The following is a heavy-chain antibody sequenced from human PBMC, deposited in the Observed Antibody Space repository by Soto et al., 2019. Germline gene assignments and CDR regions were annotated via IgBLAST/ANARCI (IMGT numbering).Heavy chain of an antibody. V-gene: IGHV1-69*01. Sequence: QVQLVQSGAEVKKPGSSVKVSCKASGGTFSSYAISWVRQAPGQGLEWMGGIIAIFGTANYAQKFQGRVTITADESTSTAYMELSSLRSEDTAVYYCARSSGYCSGGSCYWDYYYGMDVWGQGTTVTVSS. CDR3: ARSSGYCSGGSCYWDYYYGMDV. J-gene: IGHJ6*02. CDR1: GGTFSSYA. D-gene: IGHD2-15*01. CDR2: IIAIFGTA.